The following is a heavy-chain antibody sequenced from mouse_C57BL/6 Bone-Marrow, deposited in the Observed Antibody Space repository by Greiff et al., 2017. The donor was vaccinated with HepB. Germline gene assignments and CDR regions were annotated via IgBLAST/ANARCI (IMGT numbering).Heavy chain of an antibody. V-gene: IGHV3-6*01. CDR2: ISYDGSN. J-gene: IGHJ4*01. CDR3: ARETHYGSSSYYYAMDY. Sequence: ESGPGLVKPSQSLSLTCSVTGYSITSGYYWNWIRQFPGNKLEWMGYISYDGSNNSNPSLKNRISITRDTSKNQFFLKLNSVTTEDTATYYCARETHYGSSSYYYAMDYWGQGTSVTVSS. D-gene: IGHD1-1*01. CDR1: GYSITSGYY.